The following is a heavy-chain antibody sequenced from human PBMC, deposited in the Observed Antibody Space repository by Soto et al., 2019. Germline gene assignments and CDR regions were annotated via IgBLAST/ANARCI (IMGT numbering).Heavy chain of an antibody. Sequence: ASVKVSCKASGYTFTSYDINWVRQATGQGLEWMGWMNPNSGNTGYAQKFQGRVTMTRNTSISTAYMELSSLRSEDTAVYYCARGGYQLLPRVGSDYYYYGMDVWGQGTTGTVS. CDR3: ARGGYQLLPRVGSDYYYYGMDV. D-gene: IGHD2-2*01. CDR2: MNPNSGNT. CDR1: GYTFTSYD. V-gene: IGHV1-8*01. J-gene: IGHJ6*02.